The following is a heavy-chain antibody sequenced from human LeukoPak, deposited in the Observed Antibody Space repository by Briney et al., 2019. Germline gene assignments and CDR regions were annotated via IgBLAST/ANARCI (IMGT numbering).Heavy chain of an antibody. CDR2: IYTSGST. CDR1: GGFFSSYY. Sequence: SETLSLTCAVYGGFFSSYYWSWIRQPAGKGLECIGRIYTSGSTNYNPSLKSRVTMSVDTSKNQFSLKLSSVTAADTAVYYCARDRSSGYYNWFDPWGQGTLVTVSS. D-gene: IGHD3-22*01. CDR3: ARDRSSGYYNWFDP. V-gene: IGHV4-4*07. J-gene: IGHJ5*02.